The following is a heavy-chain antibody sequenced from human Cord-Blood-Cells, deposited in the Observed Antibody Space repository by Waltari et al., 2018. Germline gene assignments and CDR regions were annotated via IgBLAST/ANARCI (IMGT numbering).Heavy chain of an antibody. CDR2: IYYSGST. V-gene: IGHV4-31*03. D-gene: IGHD3-16*01. CDR3: ARVVRSGPRYWYFDL. J-gene: IGHJ2*01. Sequence: QVQLQESGPGLVKPSQTLSLTCTVSGGSISSGGYYWSWIRQHPGKGLEWIGYIYYSGSTYYNPSLKSRVTISVDTSKNQFSLKLSSVTAADTAVYYCARVVRSGPRYWYFDLWGRGTLVTVSS. CDR1: GGSISSGGYY.